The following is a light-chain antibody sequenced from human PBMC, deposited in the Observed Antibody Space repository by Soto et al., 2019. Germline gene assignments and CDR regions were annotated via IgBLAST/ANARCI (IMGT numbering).Light chain of an antibody. J-gene: IGLJ1*01. CDR2: DAS. CDR3: SSYTSSSTPYV. CDR1: SRTLGGYNY. Sequence: QSALTQPASVSGSPEQSIPFPSLETSRTLGGYNYVSWYQQNPGKPPKLMIYDASNRPSGVSNRFSGSKSGNTASLTISGLQAEDEADYYCSSYTSSSTPYVFGTGTKLTVL. V-gene: IGLV2-14*01.